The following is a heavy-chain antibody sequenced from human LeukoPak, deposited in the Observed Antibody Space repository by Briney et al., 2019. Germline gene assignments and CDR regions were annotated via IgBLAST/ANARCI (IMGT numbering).Heavy chain of an antibody. D-gene: IGHD2-21*01. Sequence: GESLKISCKHSEYSFPNYCIGWVRQMPGKGLEWMGIIYPGDSDTRYNPFFQGQVTISADKSISTVYLQWSSLKASDTAMYYCARRAYCGGECYSLRNNWFDPWGQGTLVTVSS. V-gene: IGHV5-51*01. CDR2: IYPGDSDT. CDR3: ARRAYCGGECYSLRNNWFDP. J-gene: IGHJ5*02. CDR1: EYSFPNYC.